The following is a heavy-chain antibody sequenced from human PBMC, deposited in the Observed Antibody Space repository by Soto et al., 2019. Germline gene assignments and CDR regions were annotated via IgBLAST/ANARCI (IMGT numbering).Heavy chain of an antibody. J-gene: IGHJ4*02. D-gene: IGHD3-10*01. V-gene: IGHV1-8*01. CDR3: ARGRASGTYYLLDY. CDR2: INPNSGNI. Sequence: ASVKVSCKASGNTFTSYDINWVRQATGHGLEWMGWINPNSGNIGYAQKFQGRVTMTRDTAIRTAYMEVSRLRSDDTAVYYCARGRASGTYYLLDYWGPGTLVTVSS. CDR1: GNTFTSYD.